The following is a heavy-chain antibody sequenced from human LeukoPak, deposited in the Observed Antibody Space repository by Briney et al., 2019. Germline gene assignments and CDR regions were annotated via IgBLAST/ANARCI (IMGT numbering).Heavy chain of an antibody. CDR2: ISSTVITT. D-gene: IGHD1-20*01. CDR1: GFTFTYYY. CDR3: VRSVYNWNDVDY. J-gene: IGHJ4*02. Sequence: PGGSLRPSCVAAGFTFTYYYMSWIRQAPGKGLEWVSYISSTVITTYYADSVKGRFTISRDNAKNSLYLQMNSPRAEDTAVYYCVRSVYNWNDVDYWGQGTLVTVSS. V-gene: IGHV3-11*01.